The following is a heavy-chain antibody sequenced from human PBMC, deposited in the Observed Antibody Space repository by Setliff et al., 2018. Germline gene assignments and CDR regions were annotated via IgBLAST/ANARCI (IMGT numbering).Heavy chain of an antibody. D-gene: IGHD6-19*01. V-gene: IGHV4-38-2*01. J-gene: IGHJ4*02. Sequence: SETLSLTCAVSVYSISRDCHWGWIRQPPGKGLEWIGSIYYSGNTYYNASLRGRVTISGDTSKNQFSLELTAVTAADTAIYYCARHRAVAGAYYFDFWGQGTLVTVSS. CDR2: IYYSGNT. CDR3: ARHRAVAGAYYFDF. CDR1: VYSISRDCH.